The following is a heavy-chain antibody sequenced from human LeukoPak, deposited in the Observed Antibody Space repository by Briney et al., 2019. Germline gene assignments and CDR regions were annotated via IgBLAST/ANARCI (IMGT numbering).Heavy chain of an antibody. CDR3: AKSTYYYGSGEGSNYWYFDL. Sequence: SVKVSCKASGGTFISYAISWVRQAPGQGLEWMGGIIPIFGTANYAQKFQGRVTITADESTSTAYMELSSLRSEDTALYYCAKSTYYYGSGEGSNYWYFDLWGRGTLVTVSS. J-gene: IGHJ2*01. D-gene: IGHD3-10*01. V-gene: IGHV1-69*13. CDR2: IIPIFGTA. CDR1: GGTFISYA.